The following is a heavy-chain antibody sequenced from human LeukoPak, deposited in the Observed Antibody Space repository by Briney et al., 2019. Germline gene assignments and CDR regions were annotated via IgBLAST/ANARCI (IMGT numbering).Heavy chain of an antibody. J-gene: IGHJ4*02. CDR3: ARGYFFMSTPYFDY. Sequence: SETLSLTCAVYGGSFSGYYWRWIRQPPGKGLEWIGEINHSGSTNYNPSLKSRVTISVDTSKNQFSLKLSSVTAADTAVYYCARGYFFMSTPYFDYWGQGTLVTVSS. D-gene: IGHD3-16*01. CDR1: GGSFSGYY. V-gene: IGHV4-34*01. CDR2: INHSGST.